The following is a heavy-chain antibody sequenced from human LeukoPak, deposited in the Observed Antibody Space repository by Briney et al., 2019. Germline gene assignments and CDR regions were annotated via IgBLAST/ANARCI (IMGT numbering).Heavy chain of an antibody. Sequence: GGSLRLSCAASGFTFSSYSMNWVRQAPGKGLEWVSSISSSSSYIYYADSVKGRFTISRDNAKNSLYLQTNSLRAEDTAVYYCARAPAAKGDAFDIWGQGTMVAVSS. D-gene: IGHD2-2*01. CDR2: ISSSSSYI. J-gene: IGHJ3*02. CDR3: ARAPAAKGDAFDI. CDR1: GFTFSSYS. V-gene: IGHV3-21*01.